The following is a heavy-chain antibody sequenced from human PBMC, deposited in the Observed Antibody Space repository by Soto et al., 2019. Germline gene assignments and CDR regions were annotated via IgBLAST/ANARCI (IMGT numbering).Heavy chain of an antibody. J-gene: IGHJ4*02. CDR2: ILYDGTKK. V-gene: IGHV3-30*18. D-gene: IGHD4-17*01. Sequence: PGGSLRLSCAASGFTFSGYGMHWVRQAPGKGLEWVAVILYDGTKKYYADSMKGRFTISRDNSKNTLYLQMNSLRAEDTAVYYCAKDRGALRWSEEHYYFDYWGQGTLVTVSS. CDR1: GFTFSGYG. CDR3: AKDRGALRWSEEHYYFDY.